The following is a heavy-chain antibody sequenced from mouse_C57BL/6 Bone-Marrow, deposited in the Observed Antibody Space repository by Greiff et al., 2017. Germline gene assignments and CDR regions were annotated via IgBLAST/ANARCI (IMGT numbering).Heavy chain of an antibody. CDR1: GYAFSSSW. J-gene: IGHJ4*01. CDR2: IYPGDGDT. Sequence: VQLQQSGPELVKPGASVKISCKASGYAFSSSWMNWVKQRPGKGLEWIGRIYPGDGDTNYNGKFKGKATLTADKSSSTAYMQLSSLTSEDSAVYFGARGGLRDYAMDYWGQGTSVTVSS. V-gene: IGHV1-82*01. D-gene: IGHD1-1*01. CDR3: ARGGLRDYAMDY.